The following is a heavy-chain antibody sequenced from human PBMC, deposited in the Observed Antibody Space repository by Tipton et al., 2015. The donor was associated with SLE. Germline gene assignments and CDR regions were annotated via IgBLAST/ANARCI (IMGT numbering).Heavy chain of an antibody. Sequence: SLRLSCAASGFTFSDYYMSWIRQAPGKGLEWVSYISNSGETEKYADSVKGRFTVSRDNARKSLFLEMNSLRAEDTAVYYCARGEGAYQIFEYWGQGTLVTVSS. D-gene: IGHD2-2*01. CDR1: GFTFSDYY. J-gene: IGHJ4*02. CDR2: ISNSGETE. V-gene: IGHV3-11*04. CDR3: ARGEGAYQIFEY.